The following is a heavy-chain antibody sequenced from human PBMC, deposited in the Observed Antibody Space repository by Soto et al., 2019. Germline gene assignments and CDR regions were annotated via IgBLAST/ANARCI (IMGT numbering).Heavy chain of an antibody. Sequence: QVQLVQSGAEVTKPGASVKVSCRASGYTFTTYDINWVRQATGQGLEWMGWMSPNSGATGYAQKFQGRVTMTRDTSISTAYMELSNLVSEGTAIYYCARGVDAGVDVWGQGTTVTVSS. J-gene: IGHJ6*02. CDR3: ARGVDAGVDV. CDR2: MSPNSGAT. D-gene: IGHD1-1*01. CDR1: GYTFTTYD. V-gene: IGHV1-8*01.